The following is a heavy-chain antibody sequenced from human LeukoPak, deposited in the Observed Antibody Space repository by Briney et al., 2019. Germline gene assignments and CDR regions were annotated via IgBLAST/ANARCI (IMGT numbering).Heavy chain of an antibody. J-gene: IGHJ3*02. CDR1: GFTFSSYA. D-gene: IGHD2-15*01. V-gene: IGHV3-23*01. CDR3: ARDCCQPLAFDI. CDR2: ISGSGGST. Sequence: GGSLRLSCAASGFTFSSYAMSRVRQAPGKGLEWVSAISGSGGSTYYADSVKGRFTISRDNAKNSLYLQMNSLRAEDTAVYYCARDCCQPLAFDIWGQGTMVTVSS.